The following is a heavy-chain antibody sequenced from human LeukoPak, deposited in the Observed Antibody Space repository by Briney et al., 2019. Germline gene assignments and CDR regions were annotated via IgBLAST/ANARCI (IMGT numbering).Heavy chain of an antibody. CDR3: ARGDYYYYYGMDV. CDR2: ISSSGSTI. V-gene: IGHV3-48*03. CDR1: GFTFSSYE. Sequence: GGSLRPSCAASGFTFSSYEMNWVRQAPGKGLEWVSYISSSGSTIYYADSVKGRFTISRDNAKNSLYLQMNSLRAEDTAVYYCARGDYYYYYGMDVWGKGTTVTVSS. J-gene: IGHJ6*04.